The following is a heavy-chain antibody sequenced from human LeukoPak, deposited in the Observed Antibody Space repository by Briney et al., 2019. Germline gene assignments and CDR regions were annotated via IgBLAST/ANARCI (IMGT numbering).Heavy chain of an antibody. Sequence: ASVTVSCKASGYTFTIYYIHWVRQAPGQGLEWMGIIYPGGGSTSYAQKFQGRVTMTRNTSISTAYMELSSLRSEDTAVYYCARGFYGDYAYYYYYYYMDVWGKGTTVTISS. V-gene: IGHV1-46*01. CDR2: IYPGGGST. CDR1: GYTFTIYY. CDR3: ARGFYGDYAYYYYYYYMDV. J-gene: IGHJ6*03. D-gene: IGHD4-17*01.